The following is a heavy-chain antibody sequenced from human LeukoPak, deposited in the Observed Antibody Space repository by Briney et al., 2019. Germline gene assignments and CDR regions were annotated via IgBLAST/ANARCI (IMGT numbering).Heavy chain of an antibody. Sequence: SETLSLTCTVSGGSISSSSYYWGWIRQPPGKGLEWIGSIYYSGSTYYNPSLKSRVTISVDTSKNQFSLKLSSVTAADTAVYYCARGYCSGGSCYSFYYYYYMDVWGKGTTVTVPS. V-gene: IGHV4-39*07. CDR1: GGSISSSSYY. CDR3: ARGYCSGGSCYSFYYYYYMDV. D-gene: IGHD2-15*01. CDR2: IYYSGST. J-gene: IGHJ6*03.